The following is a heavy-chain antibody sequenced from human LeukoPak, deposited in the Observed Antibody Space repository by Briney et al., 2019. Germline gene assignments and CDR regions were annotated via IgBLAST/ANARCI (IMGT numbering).Heavy chain of an antibody. J-gene: IGHJ6*03. V-gene: IGHV4-61*02. CDR1: GGPISSGSYY. D-gene: IGHD2-15*01. CDR3: ARERVVVSEYYYYYMDV. Sequence: SQTLSLTCTVSGGPISSGSYYWSWIRQPAGKGLEWIGRIYTSGSTNYNPSLKSRVTISVDTSKNQFSLKLSSVTAADTAVYYCARERVVVSEYYYYYMDVWGKGTTVTVSS. CDR2: IYTSGST.